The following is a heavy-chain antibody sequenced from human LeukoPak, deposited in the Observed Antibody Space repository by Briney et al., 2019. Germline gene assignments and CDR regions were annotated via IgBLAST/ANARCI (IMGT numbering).Heavy chain of an antibody. J-gene: IGHJ4*02. CDR1: GFTFSSYT. CDR2: VNGRGIA. D-gene: IGHD4-17*01. V-gene: IGHV3-23*01. CDR3: AKERQTGDYFTSDY. Sequence: GGSLRLSCAASGFTFSSYTMSWVRQAPGEGLEWLSAVNGRGIAYYPGSVKGRFTISRDNSENTLYLQMNSLTVDDTAVYFCAKERQTGDYFTSDYWGQGTLVTASS.